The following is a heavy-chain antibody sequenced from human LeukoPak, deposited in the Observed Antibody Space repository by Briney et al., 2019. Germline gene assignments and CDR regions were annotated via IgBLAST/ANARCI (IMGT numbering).Heavy chain of an antibody. V-gene: IGHV4-39*01. CDR1: GGSISSSSYY. Sequence: SETLPLTCTVSGGSISSSSYYWGWIRQPPGKGLEWIGSIYYSGSTYYNPSLKSRVTISVDTSKNQFSLKLSSVTAADTAVYYCARHGISRVYYYYYMDVWGKGTTVTVSS. CDR2: IYYSGST. J-gene: IGHJ6*03. CDR3: ARHGISRVYYYYYMDV. D-gene: IGHD1-26*01.